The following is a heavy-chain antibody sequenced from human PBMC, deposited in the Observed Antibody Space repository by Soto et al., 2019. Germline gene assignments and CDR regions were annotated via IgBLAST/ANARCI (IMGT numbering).Heavy chain of an antibody. V-gene: IGHV3-33*01. D-gene: IGHD3-10*01. Sequence: QVQLVESGGGVVQPGRSLRLSCEASGFTYTRYGMHWVRQAPGKGLEWVAVIWYDGSKKSYTDSVKGRFTISRDDSKNTVHLQMNSLGVDDTVMYYCAGGGYHGPGIFDYWGEGSVVTVAS. J-gene: IGHJ4*02. CDR3: AGGGYHGPGIFDY. CDR2: IWYDGSKK. CDR1: GFTYTRYG.